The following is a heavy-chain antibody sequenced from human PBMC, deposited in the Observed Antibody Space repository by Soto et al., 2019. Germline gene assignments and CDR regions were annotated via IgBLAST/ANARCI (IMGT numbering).Heavy chain of an antibody. J-gene: IGHJ5*02. CDR2: IIPIVGTA. CDR3: ARFSHGGTSVYNWFDP. Sequence: QVQLVQSGAEVKKPGSSVKVSCKASGGTFSSYAISWVRQAPGQGLEWMGGIIPIVGTANYAQKFQGRLTITADESTSTAYMELSSLRSEDTAVYYCARFSHGGTSVYNWFDPWGQGTLVTVSS. D-gene: IGHD1-26*01. CDR1: GGTFSSYA. V-gene: IGHV1-69*01.